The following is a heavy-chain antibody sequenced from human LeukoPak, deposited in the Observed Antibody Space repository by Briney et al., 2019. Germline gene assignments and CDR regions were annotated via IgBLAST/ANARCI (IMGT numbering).Heavy chain of an antibody. CDR3: ARADREWELLVDY. D-gene: IGHD1-26*01. V-gene: IGHV4-59*08. CDR2: AYYSGST. Sequence: PSETLSLTCNVSGPSLSLNYWSWIRQPPGKGLEWIGNAYYSGSTNYNPSLKSRVTISVDMFQNQFSLRLSSVTAADTAVYYCARADREWELLVDYWGQGTLVTVSS. CDR1: GPSLSLNY. J-gene: IGHJ4*02.